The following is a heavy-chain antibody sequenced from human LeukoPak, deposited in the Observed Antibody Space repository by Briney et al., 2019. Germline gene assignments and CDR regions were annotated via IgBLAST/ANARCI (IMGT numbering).Heavy chain of an antibody. J-gene: IGHJ5*02. CDR2: IYHSGST. D-gene: IGHD6-13*01. CDR3: ARSGGSSWYDWFDP. V-gene: IGHV4-39*07. Sequence: SETLSLTCTVSGGSISSSSYYWGWIRQPPGKGLEWIGSIYHSGSTYYNPSLKSRVTISVDTSKNQFSLKLSSVTAADTAVYYCARSGGSSWYDWFDPWGQGTLVTVSS. CDR1: GGSISSSSYY.